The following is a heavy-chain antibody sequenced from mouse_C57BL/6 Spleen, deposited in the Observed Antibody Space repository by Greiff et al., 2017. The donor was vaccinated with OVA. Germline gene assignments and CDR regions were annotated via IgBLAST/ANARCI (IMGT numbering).Heavy chain of an antibody. CDR3: ARRYYYGSSYWYFEV. CDR2: INPNNGGT. CDR1: GYTFTDYN. D-gene: IGHD1-1*01. V-gene: IGHV1-18*01. Sequence: EVQLVESGPELVKPGASVKIPCKASGYTFTDYNMDWVKQSHGKSLEWIGDINPNNGGTIYNQKFKGKATLTVDKSSSTAYMELRSLTSEDTAVDYCARRYYYGSSYWYFEVWGTGTTVTVSS. J-gene: IGHJ1*03.